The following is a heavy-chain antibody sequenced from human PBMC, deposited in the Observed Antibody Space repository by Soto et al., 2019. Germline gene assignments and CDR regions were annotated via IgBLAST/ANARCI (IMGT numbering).Heavy chain of an antibody. J-gene: IGHJ3*01. V-gene: IGHV1-2*04. CDR1: GYTCTCYY. Sequence: GSSVKFAGSGAGYTCTCYYMQCVRQAPGQGLEWMGWINPNSGGTNYAQKFQGWVTMTRDTSISTAYMELSRLRSDDTAVYYCARDQGVLRYSAWPNGAFALWGHGTMVTVSS. CDR2: INPNSGGT. D-gene: IGHD3-9*01. CDR3: ARDQGVLRYSAWPNGAFAL.